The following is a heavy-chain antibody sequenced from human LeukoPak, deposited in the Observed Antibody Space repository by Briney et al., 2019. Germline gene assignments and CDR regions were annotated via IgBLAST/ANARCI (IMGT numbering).Heavy chain of an antibody. D-gene: IGHD3-10*01. V-gene: IGHV1-2*02. CDR3: ARSFYYYGSGSYRTLDY. J-gene: IGHJ4*02. CDR2: INPNSGGT. CDR1: GYTFTGYY. Sequence: ASVKVSCKASGYTFTGYYMHWVRQAPGQGLEWMGWINPNSGGTNYAQKFQGRVTMTRDTSISTAYMELSRLRSDDTAVYYCARSFYYYGSGSYRTLDYWGQGTLVTVSS.